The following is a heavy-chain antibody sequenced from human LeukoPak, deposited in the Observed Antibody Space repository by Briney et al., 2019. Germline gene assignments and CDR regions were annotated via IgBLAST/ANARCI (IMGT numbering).Heavy chain of an antibody. CDR1: GFTFSSYA. CDR3: AKDTAMVTYPYYFDY. J-gene: IGHJ4*02. D-gene: IGHD5-18*01. V-gene: IGHV3-23*01. CDR2: ISGSGGST. Sequence: PGGSLRLSCAASGFTFSSYAMSWVRQAPGKGLEWVSAISGSGGSTYYADSVKGRFTISRDNSKNTLHLQMNSLGAEDTAVYYCAKDTAMVTYPYYFDYWGQGTLVTVSS.